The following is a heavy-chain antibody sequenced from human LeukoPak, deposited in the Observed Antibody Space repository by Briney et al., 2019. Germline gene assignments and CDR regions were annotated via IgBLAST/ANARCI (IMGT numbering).Heavy chain of an antibody. CDR3: ARHVRPGYYYYYMDV. J-gene: IGHJ6*03. CDR1: GGSNSSSSYY. D-gene: IGHD3-10*02. Sequence: SETLSLTCTVSGGSNSSSSYYWGWIRQPPGKGLEWIGSIYYSGSTYYNPSLKSRVTISVDTSKNQFSLKLSSVTAADTAVYYCARHVRPGYYYYYMDVWGKGTTVTVSS. V-gene: IGHV4-39*01. CDR2: IYYSGST.